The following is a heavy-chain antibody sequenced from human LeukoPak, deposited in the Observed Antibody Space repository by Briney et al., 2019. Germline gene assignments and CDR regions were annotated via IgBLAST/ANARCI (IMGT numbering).Heavy chain of an antibody. CDR1: GGTFSSYA. V-gene: IGHV1-69*04. J-gene: IGHJ3*02. Sequence: SVKVSCKASGGTFSSYAISWVRQAPGQGLEWMGRIIPILGIANYAQKFQGRVTITADKSTSTAYMELSSLRSEDTAVYYCARIKDSSSYAFDIWGQGTMVTVSS. D-gene: IGHD6-6*01. CDR3: ARIKDSSSYAFDI. CDR2: IIPILGIA.